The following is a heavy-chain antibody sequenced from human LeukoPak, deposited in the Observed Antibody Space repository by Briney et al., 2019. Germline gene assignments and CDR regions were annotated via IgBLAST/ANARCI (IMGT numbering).Heavy chain of an antibody. D-gene: IGHD4-17*01. CDR3: AREPYAEEFDY. V-gene: IGHV3-74*01. CDR1: GFTFSNYW. Sequence: PGGSLRLSCAASGFTFSNYWMHWVRQGPGKGLVWVSRIRSDGTSTSYADSVKGRFTISRDNAKNSLYLQMNSLRAEDTAVYYCAREPYAEEFDYWGQGTLVTVSS. CDR2: IRSDGTST. J-gene: IGHJ4*02.